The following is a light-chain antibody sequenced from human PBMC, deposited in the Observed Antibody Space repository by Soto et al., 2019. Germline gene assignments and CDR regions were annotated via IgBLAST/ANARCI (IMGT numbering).Light chain of an antibody. V-gene: IGKV3-11*01. CDR1: QTIRGL. J-gene: IGKJ5*01. CDR2: DTY. CDR3: QQRHNWPIT. Sequence: EIVLTQSPATLSLSPGERATLSCRTSQTIRGLLNWYQQRPGQVPRLLIYDTYNRATDIPARFSGSGSGTDFILTISSLDPEDFGVYFCQQRHNWPITFGQGTRLDIK.